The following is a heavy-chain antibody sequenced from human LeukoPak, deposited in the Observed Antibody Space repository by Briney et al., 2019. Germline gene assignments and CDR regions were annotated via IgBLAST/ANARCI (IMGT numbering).Heavy chain of an antibody. J-gene: IGHJ6*03. CDR2: IKQDGSEK. D-gene: IGHD1-1*01. CDR1: GFTFSSYW. Sequence: TGGSLRLFCAASGFTFSSYWMSWVRQAPGRGLEWVATIKQDGSEKYYVDSVKGRFTISRDNAKNSLSLQMSGLRAADTAVYYCAREPTTGTTSGDYYYYMDVWGKGTTVTVSS. CDR3: AREPTTGTTSGDYYYYMDV. V-gene: IGHV3-7*01.